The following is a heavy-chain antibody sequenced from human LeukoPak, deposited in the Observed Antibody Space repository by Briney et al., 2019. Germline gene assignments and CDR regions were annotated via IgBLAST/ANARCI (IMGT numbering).Heavy chain of an antibody. CDR3: ARISVVTTFRSPKYYFDY. CDR1: GFTFSTYY. V-gene: IGHV3-69-1*01. Sequence: GGSLRLSCAASGFTFSTYYMNWVRQAPGKGLEWVSSISSSSYIYYADSVKGRFTISRDNAKNSLYLQMNSLRAEDTAVYYCARISVVTTFRSPKYYFDYWGQGTLVTVSS. CDR2: ISSSSYI. J-gene: IGHJ4*02. D-gene: IGHD2/OR15-2a*01.